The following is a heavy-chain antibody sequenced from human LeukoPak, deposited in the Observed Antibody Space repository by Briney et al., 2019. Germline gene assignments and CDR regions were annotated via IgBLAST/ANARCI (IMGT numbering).Heavy chain of an antibody. J-gene: IGHJ4*02. CDR1: AFTFSSYG. CDR3: AKDRLKSGIVGARGYFDY. V-gene: IGHV3-21*04. Sequence: GGSLRLSCAASAFTFSSYGMIWVRQAPGKGLEWVSSLTSSSTDIYYADSVKGRFTISRDNSKNTLYLQMNSLRAEDTAVYYCAKDRLKSGIVGARGYFDYWGQGTLVTVSS. D-gene: IGHD1-26*01. CDR2: LTSSSTDI.